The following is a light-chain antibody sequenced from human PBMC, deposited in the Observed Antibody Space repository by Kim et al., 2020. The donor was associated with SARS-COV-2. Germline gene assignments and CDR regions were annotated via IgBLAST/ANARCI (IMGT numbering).Light chain of an antibody. V-gene: IGLV2-11*03. CDR3: CSYAGTYIWL. J-gene: IGLJ3*02. Sequence: GQSVNISCTGTSSDIGTYNYVSWYQQHPGKAPNLVIYDVNERPSGVPDRFSGSKSGNTASLTISGLQADDEADYYCCSYAGTYIWLFGGGTQLTVL. CDR2: DVN. CDR1: SSDIGTYNY.